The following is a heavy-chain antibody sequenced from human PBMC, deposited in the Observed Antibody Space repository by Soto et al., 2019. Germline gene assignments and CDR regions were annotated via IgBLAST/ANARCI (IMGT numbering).Heavy chain of an antibody. V-gene: IGHV5-51*01. Sequence: GESLKISCKASGYSFTSYWIGWVRQMPGKGLEWMGIIYPHNSDTRYSPSFQGQVTISADKSIRTAYLQWSSLKASDTAIYYCARHLPTVTTRVFYYYGMDVWGQGTTVTVS. CDR1: GYSFTSYW. CDR2: IYPHNSDT. J-gene: IGHJ6*02. CDR3: ARHLPTVTTRVFYYYGMDV. D-gene: IGHD4-4*01.